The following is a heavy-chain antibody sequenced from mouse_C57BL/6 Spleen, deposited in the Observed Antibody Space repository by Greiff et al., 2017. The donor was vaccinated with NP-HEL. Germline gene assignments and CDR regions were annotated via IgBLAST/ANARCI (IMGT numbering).Heavy chain of an antibody. D-gene: IGHD1-1*01. V-gene: IGHV1-74*01. CDR1: GYTFTSYW. Sequence: QVQLKQPGAELVKPGASVKVSCKASGYTFTSYWMHWVKQRPGQGLEWIGRIHPSDSDTNYNQKFKGKATLTVDKSSSTAYMQLSSLTSEDSAVYYCAIWGVAYYYAMDYWGQGTSVTVSS. CDR2: IHPSDSDT. J-gene: IGHJ4*01. CDR3: AIWGVAYYYAMDY.